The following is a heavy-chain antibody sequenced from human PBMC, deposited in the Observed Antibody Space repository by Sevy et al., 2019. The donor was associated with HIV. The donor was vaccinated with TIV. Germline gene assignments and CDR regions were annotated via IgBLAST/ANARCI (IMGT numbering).Heavy chain of an antibody. CDR1: GFTLSIYS. D-gene: IGHD3-3*01. V-gene: IGHV3-48*01. Sequence: GGSLRLSCAASGFTLSIYSMNWVRQAPGKGLEWVSYISSSSRTIYYADSVKGRFTISRDNAKNSLYLQMNSLSAEDTALYYCARVSSATPNYDFWSGYFSWGQGTLVTVSS. CDR3: ARVSSATPNYDFWSGYFS. CDR2: ISSSSRTI. J-gene: IGHJ5*02.